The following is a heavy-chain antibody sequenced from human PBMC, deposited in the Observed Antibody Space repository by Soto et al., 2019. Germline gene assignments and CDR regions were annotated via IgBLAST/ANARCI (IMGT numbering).Heavy chain of an antibody. CDR1: GGSISSSSYY. V-gene: IGHV4-39*01. D-gene: IGHD6-13*01. CDR2: IYYSGST. Sequence: SETLSLTCTVSGGSISSSSYYWGWIRQPPGKGLEWIGSIYYSGSTYYNPSLKSRVTITVNTSKNQFSLKLSSVTAADTAVYYCARGSDSSSWPFDYWGQGTLVTVSS. J-gene: IGHJ4*02. CDR3: ARGSDSSSWPFDY.